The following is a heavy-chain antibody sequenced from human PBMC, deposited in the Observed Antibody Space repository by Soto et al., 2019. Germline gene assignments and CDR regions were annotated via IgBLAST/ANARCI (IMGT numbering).Heavy chain of an antibody. D-gene: IGHD3-22*01. J-gene: IGHJ4*02. CDR1: GFTLGSFS. CDR3: ARDRCSGYACYHFDL. Sequence: GGSLRLSCVASGFTLGSFSMNWVRQAPGKGLEWVSSISTSSSYIYYAESVKGRFTISRDNAKNSLYLQMNSLRAEDTAVYYCARDRCSGYACYHFDLWGQGTPVTVSS. CDR2: ISTSSSYI. V-gene: IGHV3-21*06.